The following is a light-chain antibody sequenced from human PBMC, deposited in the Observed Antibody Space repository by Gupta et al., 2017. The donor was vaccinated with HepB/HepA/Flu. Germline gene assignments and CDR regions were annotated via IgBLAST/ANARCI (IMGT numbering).Light chain of an antibody. CDR1: QSVLYDNNNKNY. J-gene: IGKJ4*01. CDR2: WAS. V-gene: IGKV4-1*01. Sequence: DIVMTQSPDFLGVSLGERATLNCKSNQSVLYDNNNKNYLAWFQQKPGQSPNLLIYWASVRESGVPDRFSGRGSGTDFTLTISTLQAEDVAVYYCQQYYTFPLTFGGGTKVAIK. CDR3: QQYYTFPLT.